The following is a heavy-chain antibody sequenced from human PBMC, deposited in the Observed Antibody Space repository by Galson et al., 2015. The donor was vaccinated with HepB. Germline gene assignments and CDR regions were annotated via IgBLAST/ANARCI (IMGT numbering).Heavy chain of an antibody. CDR3: ARAITGWPNLDF. J-gene: IGHJ4*02. CDR2: IYPGDSET. CDR1: GYSFTNYW. Sequence: EVKKPGESLRISCKGSGYSFTNYWIAWVRQAPGKGLEWMGIIYPGDSETRYSPSFQGQVTISADKSISTAYIQWSSLKASDTAMYYCARAITGWPNLDFWGQGTLVTVSS. V-gene: IGHV5-51*03. D-gene: IGHD1-14*01.